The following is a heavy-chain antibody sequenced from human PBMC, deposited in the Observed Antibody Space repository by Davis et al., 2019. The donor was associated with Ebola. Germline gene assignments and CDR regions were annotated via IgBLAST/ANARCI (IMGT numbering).Heavy chain of an antibody. V-gene: IGHV3-48*02. Sequence: GESLKISCAASGFTFSNFPMNWVRQAPGKGLQWVSYIRDSSTIYYADSVQGRFTVSRDNAKNSLYLQMNSLRDDDTAVYFCVRDGLIHGEMDYWGQGTLVTVYS. J-gene: IGHJ4*02. CDR1: GFTFSNFP. CDR3: VRDGLIHGEMDY. D-gene: IGHD2-21*01. CDR2: IRDSSTI.